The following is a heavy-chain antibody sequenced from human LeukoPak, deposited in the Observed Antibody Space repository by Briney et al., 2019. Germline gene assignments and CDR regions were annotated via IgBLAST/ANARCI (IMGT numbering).Heavy chain of an antibody. V-gene: IGHV3-30*04. J-gene: IGHJ4*02. Sequence: PVRSLRLSCAASGFTFSTYAMHWVRQAPGKGLEWLAVISYDGSDKYYADSVKGRFTISRDNSKNTLYLQMSSLRAEDTAMYYCARGGYSGKYHSEFSDSWGQGTLVTVSS. CDR1: GFTFSTYA. CDR2: ISYDGSDK. CDR3: ARGGYSGKYHSEFSDS. D-gene: IGHD1-26*01.